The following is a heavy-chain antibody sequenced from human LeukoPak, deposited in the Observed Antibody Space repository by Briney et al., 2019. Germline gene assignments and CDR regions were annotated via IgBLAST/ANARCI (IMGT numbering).Heavy chain of an antibody. CDR3: ARGLPATLLDY. Sequence: GGSLRLSCVASGFTFSDYYISWVRQAPGKGLEWVSYFSSSATATYYAGSVKGRFTISRDSAKNSLYLQMNSLRVEDTAVYYSARGLPATLLDYWGQGTLVTVSS. CDR2: FSSSATAT. CDR1: GFTFSDYY. J-gene: IGHJ4*02. V-gene: IGHV3-11*01. D-gene: IGHD2-2*01.